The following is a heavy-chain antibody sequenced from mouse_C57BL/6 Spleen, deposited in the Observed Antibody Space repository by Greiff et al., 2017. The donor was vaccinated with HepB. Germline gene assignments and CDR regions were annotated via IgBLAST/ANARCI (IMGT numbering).Heavy chain of an antibody. V-gene: IGHV1-42*01. J-gene: IGHJ2*01. CDR3: ARRGLTGSYFDY. D-gene: IGHD4-1*01. CDR1: GYSFTGYY. CDR2: INPSTGGT. Sequence: EVKLQESGPELVKPGASVKISCKASGYSFTGYYMNWVKQSPEKSLEWIGEINPSTGGTTYNQKFKAKATLTVDKSSSTAYMQLKSLTSEDSAVYYCARRGLTGSYFDYWGQGTTLTVSS.